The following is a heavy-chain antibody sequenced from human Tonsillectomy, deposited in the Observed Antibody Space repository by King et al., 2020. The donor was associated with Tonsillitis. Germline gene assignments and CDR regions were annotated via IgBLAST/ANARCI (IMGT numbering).Heavy chain of an antibody. CDR3: ATLDWYFDL. Sequence: VQLVESGGGVVQPGRSLRLSCAASGFTFSSYAMHWVRQAPGKGLEWVAVISYDGGNKYYADSVKGRFTISRDNSKNPLYLQMNSLRAEDTAVYYCATLDWYFDLWGRGTLVTVSS. V-gene: IGHV3-30-3*01. J-gene: IGHJ2*01. CDR2: ISYDGGNK. CDR1: GFTFSSYA.